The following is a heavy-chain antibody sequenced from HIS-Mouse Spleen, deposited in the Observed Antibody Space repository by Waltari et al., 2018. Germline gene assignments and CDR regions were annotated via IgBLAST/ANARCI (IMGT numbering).Heavy chain of an antibody. J-gene: IGHJ4*02. CDR1: GVTFRSYG. Sequence: QVQLVESGGGVVQPGRSLRLSCAALGVTFRSYGLHWVRQAPGKGLEWVAVISYDGSNKYYADSVKGRFSISRDNSKNTLYLQMNSLRAEDTAVYYCAKASSGWLDYWGQGTLVTVSS. D-gene: IGHD6-19*01. V-gene: IGHV3-30*18. CDR3: AKASSGWLDY. CDR2: ISYDGSNK.